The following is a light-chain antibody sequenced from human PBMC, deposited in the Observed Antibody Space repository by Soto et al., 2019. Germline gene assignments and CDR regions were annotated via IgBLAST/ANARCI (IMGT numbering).Light chain of an antibody. Sequence: QSVLPQPASVSGSPGQSIPISCTGASSDVGGYNYVSWYQQHPGKAPKLIIYEVSHRPSGVSNRFSGSKSGSTASLTISGLQAEDEADYYCSSCTSIITLYVFGSGTKVTVL. CDR2: EVS. CDR3: SSCTSIITLYV. J-gene: IGLJ1*01. CDR1: SSDVGGYNY. V-gene: IGLV2-14*01.